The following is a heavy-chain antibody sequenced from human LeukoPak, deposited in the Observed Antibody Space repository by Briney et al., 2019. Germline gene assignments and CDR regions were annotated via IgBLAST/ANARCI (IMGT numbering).Heavy chain of an antibody. J-gene: IGHJ6*03. CDR2: ISAYNGNT. Sequence: ASVKVSCKASGYTFTSYGISWVRQAPGQGLEWMGWISAYNGNTNYAQKLQGRVTMTTDTSTSTAYMELRSLRSDDTAVYYCARRLWFGEFYYYYYMDVWGKGTTVTVSS. CDR3: ARRLWFGEFYYYYYMDV. D-gene: IGHD3-10*01. CDR1: GYTFTSYG. V-gene: IGHV1-18*01.